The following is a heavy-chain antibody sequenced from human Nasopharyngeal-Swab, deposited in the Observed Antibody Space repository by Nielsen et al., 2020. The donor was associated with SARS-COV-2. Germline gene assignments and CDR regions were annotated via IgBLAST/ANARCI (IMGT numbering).Heavy chain of an antibody. CDR3: ARTYSSGQKGKGADV. D-gene: IGHD6-19*01. V-gene: IGHV1-69*13. Sequence: SVKVSCKASGGTFSSYAISWVRQALGQGLEWMGGIIPIFGTANYAQKFQGRVTITADESTSTAYMELSSLRSEDTAVYYCARTYSSGQKGKGADVWGKGTTVTVSS. CDR1: GGTFSSYA. CDR2: IIPIFGTA. J-gene: IGHJ6*04.